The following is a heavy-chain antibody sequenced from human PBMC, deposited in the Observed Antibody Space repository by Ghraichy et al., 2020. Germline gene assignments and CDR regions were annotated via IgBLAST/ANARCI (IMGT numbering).Heavy chain of an antibody. CDR3: ARVASVAYGWAKVVVAAPGPY. CDR1: GYTFTGYY. J-gene: IGHJ4*02. D-gene: IGHD2-15*01. V-gene: IGHV1-2*02. CDR2: INPNSGGT. Sequence: ASVKVSCKASGYTFTGYYMHWVRQAPGQGLEWMGWINPNSGGTNYAQKFQGRVTMTRDTSISTAYMELSRLRSDDTAVYYCARVASVAYGWAKVVVAAPGPYWGQGTLVTVSS.